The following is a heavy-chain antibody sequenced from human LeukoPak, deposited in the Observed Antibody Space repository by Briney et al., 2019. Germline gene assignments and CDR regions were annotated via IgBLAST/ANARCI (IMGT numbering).Heavy chain of an antibody. J-gene: IGHJ6*02. CDR2: IGGSSGST. D-gene: IGHD4-17*01. CDR1: GFTFSTYD. CDR3: AKGLGDYQYYGLDV. Sequence: GGSLRLSCAASGFTFSTYDMNWVRQAPGKGLEWVSAIGGSSGSTYYAVSVQGRFTISRDMSSNTLHLQMNGLRAEDTATYYCAKGLGDYQYYGLDVWGPGTTVTVSS. V-gene: IGHV3-23*01.